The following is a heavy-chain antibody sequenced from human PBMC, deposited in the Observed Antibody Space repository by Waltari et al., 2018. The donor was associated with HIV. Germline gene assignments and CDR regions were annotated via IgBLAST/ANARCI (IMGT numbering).Heavy chain of an antibody. Sequence: EVQLVESGGGLVQPGGSLRLSCAASGFTFSSYWMHWVRQAPGKGLVWVSRNNSEGRSTSYADSVKGRFTISRDNAKNTLYLQMNSLRAEDTAVYYCAREGIAARPFDYWGQGTLVTVSS. J-gene: IGHJ4*02. CDR2: NNSEGRST. CDR1: GFTFSSYW. D-gene: IGHD6-6*01. CDR3: AREGIAARPFDY. V-gene: IGHV3-74*01.